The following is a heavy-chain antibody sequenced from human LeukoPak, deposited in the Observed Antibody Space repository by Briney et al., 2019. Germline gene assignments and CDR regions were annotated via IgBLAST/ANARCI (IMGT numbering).Heavy chain of an antibody. CDR1: GFTFDDYA. CDR2: ISWNSGSI. J-gene: IGHJ6*04. V-gene: IGHV3-9*01. CDR3: ARDRREPMDV. D-gene: IGHD1-26*01. Sequence: GGSLRLSCAASGFTFDDYAMHWVRQAPGKGLEWVSGISWNSGSIGYADSVKGRFTISRDNAKNSLYLQMNSLRAEDTALYYCARDRREPMDVWGKGTTVTVSS.